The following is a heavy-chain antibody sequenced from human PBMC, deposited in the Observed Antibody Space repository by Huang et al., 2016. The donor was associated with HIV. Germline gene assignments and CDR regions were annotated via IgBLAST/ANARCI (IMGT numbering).Heavy chain of an antibody. V-gene: IGHV4-39*02. Sequence: LLLRESGSGLVKTSETMSLSCTVAFASISGNSQSWTWVRQSPVKGLEGVASMHYGWRTHYNTSLKSRVSMSVDTAHNQHCSLTLAAVTAADTAVYFCASGPVIVSISRFYFEQWGPGILVTV. D-gene: IGHD3-22*01. J-gene: IGHJ4*02. CDR1: FASISGNSQS. CDR3: ASGPVIVSISRFYFEQ. CDR2: MHYGWRT.